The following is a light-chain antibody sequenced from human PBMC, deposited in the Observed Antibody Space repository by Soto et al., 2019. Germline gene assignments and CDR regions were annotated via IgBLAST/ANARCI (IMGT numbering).Light chain of an antibody. J-gene: IGLJ3*02. CDR3: SSYAGGAWV. V-gene: IGLV2-8*01. CDR1: SSDVGAYNY. CDR2: EVT. Sequence: QSALTQPPSASGSPGQSVTISCTGTSSDVGAYNYVSWYQQHPGKAPKLMIYEVTQRPSGVPDRFSGSKSGNTASLTVSGLQAGDEADYYCSSYAGGAWVFGGGTKLTVL.